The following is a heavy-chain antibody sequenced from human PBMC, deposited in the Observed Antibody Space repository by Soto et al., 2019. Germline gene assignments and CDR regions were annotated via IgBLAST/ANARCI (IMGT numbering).Heavy chain of an antibody. Sequence: SETLSLTCTISGGSISSGEYYWSWLRQPPGKGLEWIGYNYYSGSTYYNPSLGSRVTISIDTSGNQFSLKLSSVTAADTAVYYCARESVPAYIHHTWFDPWGQGTLVTVSS. CDR3: ARESVPAYIHHTWFDP. CDR1: GGSISSGEYY. D-gene: IGHD2-2*02. V-gene: IGHV4-30-4*01. CDR2: NYYSGST. J-gene: IGHJ5*02.